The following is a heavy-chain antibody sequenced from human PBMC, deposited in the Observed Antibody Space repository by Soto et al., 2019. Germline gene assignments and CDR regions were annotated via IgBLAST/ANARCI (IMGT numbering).Heavy chain of an antibody. CDR3: ATDHGEDIVLAPSAIVYGTDV. J-gene: IGHJ6*02. Sequence: ASVKVSCKASGYTFTSYGISWVRQAPGQGLEWMGWISAYNGNTNYAQKLQGRVTMTTDTSTSTAYMELRSLRSDDTAVYYCATDHGEDIVLAPSAIVYGTDVGC. D-gene: IGHD2-2*01. CDR2: ISAYNGNT. CDR1: GYTFTSYG. V-gene: IGHV1-18*04.